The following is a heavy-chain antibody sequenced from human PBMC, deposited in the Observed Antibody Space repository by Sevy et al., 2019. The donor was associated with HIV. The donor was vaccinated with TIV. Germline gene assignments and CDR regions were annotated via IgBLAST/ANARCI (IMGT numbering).Heavy chain of an antibody. CDR3: ARDGGTMTTPGSFDF. J-gene: IGHJ3*01. CDR1: GDSISSGTYS. V-gene: IGHV4-30-2*01. CDR2: IFHTGNT. Sequence: SETLSLTCAVSGDSISSGTYSWNWIRQPPGKGLEWIGYIFHTGNTYYNPSLKSRVTMSVDRSKNQFSLRMTSVTAADTAVYFCARDGGTMTTPGSFDFWGQGTMVTVSS. D-gene: IGHD4-17*01.